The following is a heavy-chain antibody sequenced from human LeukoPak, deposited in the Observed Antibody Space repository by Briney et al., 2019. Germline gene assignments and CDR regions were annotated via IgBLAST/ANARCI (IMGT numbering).Heavy chain of an antibody. CDR3: ARDRDGYKVNWFDP. CDR2: LFSDRAT. D-gene: IGHD5-24*01. CDR1: GFTVSGNH. Sequence: GGPLRLSCVTSGFTVSGNHLTWVRQAPGKGLEGLSTLFSDRATYYAESVKGGFTISRDNLKNTLYLEMNSLRADDTAVYYCARDRDGYKVNWFDPWGQGTLVTVSS. V-gene: IGHV3-66*01. J-gene: IGHJ5*02.